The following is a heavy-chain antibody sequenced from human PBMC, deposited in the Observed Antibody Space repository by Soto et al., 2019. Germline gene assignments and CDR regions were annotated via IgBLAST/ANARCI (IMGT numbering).Heavy chain of an antibody. CDR2: IYYSGST. Sequence: PSETLSLTCTVSGGSISSYYWSWIRQPPGKGLEWIGYIYYSGSTNYNPSLKSRVTISVDTSKNQFSLKLSSVTAADTAVYYCARTKIVDTAMEPQVYYFDYWGQGTLVTVSS. D-gene: IGHD5-18*01. J-gene: IGHJ4*02. CDR1: GGSISSYY. CDR3: ARTKIVDTAMEPQVYYFDY. V-gene: IGHV4-59*01.